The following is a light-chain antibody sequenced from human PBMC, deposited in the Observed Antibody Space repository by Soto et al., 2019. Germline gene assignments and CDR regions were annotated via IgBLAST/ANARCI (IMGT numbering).Light chain of an antibody. Sequence: EIVLTQSPGTLSLSPGERATLSCRASQSVSSSSLAWYQQKPGQAPRLLIYGASSRATGIPDRFSGSGSGTDFTLTSSRLEPEDFAVYYCQKYGSSVTFGGGTKVEIK. CDR3: QKYGSSVT. J-gene: IGKJ4*01. CDR1: QSVSSSS. CDR2: GAS. V-gene: IGKV3-20*01.